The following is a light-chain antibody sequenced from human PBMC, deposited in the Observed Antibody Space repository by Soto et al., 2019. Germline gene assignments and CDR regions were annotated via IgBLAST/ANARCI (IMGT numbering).Light chain of an antibody. CDR1: SNDVGGYNY. CDR2: EVR. CDR3: SSYAGSYTYV. Sequence: QSAPTQPPSASGALGQSVTISCTGTSNDVGGYNYVAWYQQHPGKAPKLIIYEVRRRPSGVPDRFSGSKSGNTASLTVSGLQGEDEADYYCSSYAGSYTYVFGTGTKLTVL. V-gene: IGLV2-8*01. J-gene: IGLJ1*01.